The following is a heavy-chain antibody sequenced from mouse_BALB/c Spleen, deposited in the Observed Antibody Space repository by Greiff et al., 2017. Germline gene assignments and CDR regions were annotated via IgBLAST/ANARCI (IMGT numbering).Heavy chain of an antibody. J-gene: IGHJ4*01. Sequence: DVHLVESGGGLVKPGGSLKLSCAASGFTFSDYYMYWVRQTPEKRLEWVATISDGGSYTYYPDSVKGRFTISRDNAKNNLYLQMSSLKSEDTAMYYCARGGYDEDAMDYWGQGTSVTVSS. CDR1: GFTFSDYY. D-gene: IGHD2-14*01. V-gene: IGHV5-4*02. CDR3: ARGGYDEDAMDY. CDR2: ISDGGSYT.